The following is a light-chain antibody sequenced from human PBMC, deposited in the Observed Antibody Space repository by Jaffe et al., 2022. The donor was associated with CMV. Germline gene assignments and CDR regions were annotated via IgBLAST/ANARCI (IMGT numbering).Light chain of an antibody. CDR2: WAS. V-gene: IGKV4-1*01. Sequence: DIVMTQSPDSLAVSLGERATINCKSSLSVLYSSNNKNYLAWYQQKAGQPPKLLIYWASTRESGVPDRFSGSGSGTDFTLTISSLQAEDVAVYYCQQYYTTPLTFGPGTKVDIK. CDR3: QQYYTTPLT. J-gene: IGKJ3*01. CDR1: LSVLYSSNNKNY.